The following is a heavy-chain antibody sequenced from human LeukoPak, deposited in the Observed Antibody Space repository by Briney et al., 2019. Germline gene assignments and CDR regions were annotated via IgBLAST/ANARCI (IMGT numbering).Heavy chain of an antibody. J-gene: IGHJ6*03. Sequence: GGSLRLSCAASGFTFSSYWMHWVRQAPGKGLVWVSRINSDGSSTSYADSVKGRFTISRDNSKNTLYLQMNSLRAEDTAVYYCANEARYYYMDVWGKGTTVTVSS. CDR1: GFTFSSYW. CDR2: INSDGSST. CDR3: ANEARYYYMDV. V-gene: IGHV3-74*01.